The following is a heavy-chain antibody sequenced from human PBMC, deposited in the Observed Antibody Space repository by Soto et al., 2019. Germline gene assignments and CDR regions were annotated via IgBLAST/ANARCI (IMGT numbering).Heavy chain of an antibody. V-gene: IGHV4-39*01. Sequence: TSETLSLTCTVSGGSISSNSYFWGWIRQPPGKGLEWIGSIYYSGKTFYNPSLKSRVTISVDTSKNQFSLKLSSVTTADTAVYYCASGLVTTLHYWGQGTLVTVSS. CDR3: ASGLVTTLHY. CDR2: IYYSGKT. D-gene: IGHD4-17*01. CDR1: GGSISSNSYF. J-gene: IGHJ4*02.